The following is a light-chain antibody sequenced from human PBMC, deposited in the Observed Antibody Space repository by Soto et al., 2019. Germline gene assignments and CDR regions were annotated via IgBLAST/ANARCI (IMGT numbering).Light chain of an antibody. J-gene: IGLJ1*01. CDR2: GNS. Sequence: QAVVTQPPPVSRAPGQKVTTSRPGGSSNTGAGYDVHWYQQRPGTAPKLLIYGNSNRPSGVPDRFSGSKSGTSASLAITGLQAEDEADYYCQSYDSSLTGSXVFGTGTKVTVL. CDR3: QSYDSSLTGSXV. CDR1: SSNTGAGYD. V-gene: IGLV1-40*01.